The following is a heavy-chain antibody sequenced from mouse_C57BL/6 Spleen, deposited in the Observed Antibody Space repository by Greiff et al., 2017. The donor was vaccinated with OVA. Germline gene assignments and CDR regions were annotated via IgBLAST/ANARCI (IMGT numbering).Heavy chain of an antibody. CDR2: INPYNGDT. Sequence: EVQLHQSGPELVKPGDSVKISCKASGYSFTGYFMNWVMQSHGKSLEWIGRINPYNGDTFYNQKFKGKATLTVDKSSSTAHMELRSLTSEDSAVYYCARSGGSSFYAMDYWGQGTSVTVSS. D-gene: IGHD1-1*01. CDR3: ARSGGSSFYAMDY. CDR1: GYSFTGYF. V-gene: IGHV1-20*01. J-gene: IGHJ4*01.